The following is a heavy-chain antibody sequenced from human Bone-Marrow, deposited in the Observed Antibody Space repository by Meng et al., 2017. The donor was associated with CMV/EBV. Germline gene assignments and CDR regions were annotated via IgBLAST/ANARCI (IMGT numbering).Heavy chain of an antibody. J-gene: IGHJ5*02. V-gene: IGHV4-59*01. D-gene: IGHD3-22*01. CDR1: GGPISSYY. CDR3: ARDYYYDSSGYNPSHLFDP. Sequence: SETLSLTCTVSGGPISSYYWSWIRQPPGKGLEWIGYIYYSGSTNYNPSLKSRVTISVDMSKNQFSLKLSSVTAADTAVYYCARDYYYDSSGYNPSHLFDPWGQGTLVTVSS. CDR2: IYYSGST.